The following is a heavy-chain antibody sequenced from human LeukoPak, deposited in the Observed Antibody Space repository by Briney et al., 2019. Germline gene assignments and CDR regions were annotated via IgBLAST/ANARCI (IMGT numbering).Heavy chain of an antibody. CDR2: IYPGDYNT. V-gene: IGHV5-51*01. D-gene: IGHD6-6*01. CDR1: GYSFTSYW. CDR3: ARPWDSSSVDAFDI. Sequence: GESLKISCKGSGYSFTSYWIVWVRHMPGKGLEWMGLIYPGDYNTRYSPSFQGQVTISADKSISTAYLQWSSLKASDTAMYYCARPWDSSSVDAFDIWGQGTMVTVSS. J-gene: IGHJ3*02.